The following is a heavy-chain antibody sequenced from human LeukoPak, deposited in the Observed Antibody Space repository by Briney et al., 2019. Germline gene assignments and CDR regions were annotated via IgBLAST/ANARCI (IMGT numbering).Heavy chain of an antibody. Sequence: SETLSLTCTVSGGSISSSSYYWGWIRQPPGKRLEWIGSIYYSGSTYHNPSLKSRVTISVDTSKNQFSLKLSSVTAADTAVYYCARTPIDYDSSGYYSLDYWGQGTLVTVSS. CDR2: IYYSGST. V-gene: IGHV4-39*01. D-gene: IGHD3-22*01. CDR1: GGSISSSSYY. CDR3: ARTPIDYDSSGYYSLDY. J-gene: IGHJ4*02.